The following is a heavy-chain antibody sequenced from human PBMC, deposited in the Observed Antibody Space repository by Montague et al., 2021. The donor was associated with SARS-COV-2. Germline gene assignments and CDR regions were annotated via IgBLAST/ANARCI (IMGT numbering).Heavy chain of an antibody. V-gene: IGHV3-30-3*01. CDR3: AREPPALGDAFDI. Sequence: SLRLSCAASGFTFSSYAMHWVRQAPGKGLEWVAVISYDGSNEYYADSVKGRFTISRDNSKNTLYLQMNSLRAEDTAVYYCAREPPALGDAFDIWGQGTMVTVSS. CDR2: ISYDGSNE. J-gene: IGHJ3*02. CDR1: GFTFSSYA.